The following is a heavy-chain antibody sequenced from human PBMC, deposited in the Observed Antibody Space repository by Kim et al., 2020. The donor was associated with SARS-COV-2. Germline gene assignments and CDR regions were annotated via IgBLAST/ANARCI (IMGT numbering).Heavy chain of an antibody. CDR3: ARGDRPYWYFDL. J-gene: IGHJ2*01. V-gene: IGHV4-59*09. Sequence: SNPSLQSPVTISVDTSQNPFSLKLGSVTAADTAVYYCARGDRPYWYFDLWGRGTLVTVSS.